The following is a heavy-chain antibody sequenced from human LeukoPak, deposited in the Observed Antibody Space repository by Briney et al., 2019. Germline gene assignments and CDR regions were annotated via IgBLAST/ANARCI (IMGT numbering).Heavy chain of an antibody. CDR1: GYTFTSYG. Sequence: VASVKVSCKASGYTFTSYGISWVRQAPGQGLEWMGWISAYNGNTNYAQKLQGRVTMTTDTSTSTAYMELRSLRSDDTAVYYCARDHEVRVGSGYPEYYYYGMDVWGQGTTVTVSS. J-gene: IGHJ6*02. CDR2: ISAYNGNT. CDR3: ARDHEVRVGSGYPEYYYYGMDV. V-gene: IGHV1-18*01. D-gene: IGHD3-22*01.